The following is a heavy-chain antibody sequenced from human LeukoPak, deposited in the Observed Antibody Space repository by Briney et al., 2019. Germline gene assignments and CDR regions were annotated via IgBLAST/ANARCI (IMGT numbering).Heavy chain of an antibody. CDR1: GGTFSSYA. V-gene: IGHV1-69*04. Sequence: SVKVSCKASGGTFSSYAISWVRQAPGQGLEWMGRIIPILGIANYAQKLQGRVTMTTDTSTSTAYMELRSLRSDDTAVYYCARSWYDFWSGYYPFDYWGQGTLVTVSS. J-gene: IGHJ4*02. CDR2: IIPILGIA. D-gene: IGHD3-3*01. CDR3: ARSWYDFWSGYYPFDY.